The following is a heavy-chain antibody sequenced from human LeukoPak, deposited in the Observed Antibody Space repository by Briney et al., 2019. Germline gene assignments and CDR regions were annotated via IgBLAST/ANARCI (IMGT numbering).Heavy chain of an antibody. J-gene: IGHJ4*02. V-gene: IGHV4-39*01. Sequence: SETLSLTCTVSGGSISSSSYYWGWIRQPPGKGLEWIGSIYYSGSTYYNPSLKSRVTISVDTSKNQFSLKLSSVTAADTAVYYCARRGIAVAGYYFDYWGQGTLVTVSS. CDR1: GGSISSSSYY. CDR2: IYYSGST. D-gene: IGHD6-19*01. CDR3: ARRGIAVAGYYFDY.